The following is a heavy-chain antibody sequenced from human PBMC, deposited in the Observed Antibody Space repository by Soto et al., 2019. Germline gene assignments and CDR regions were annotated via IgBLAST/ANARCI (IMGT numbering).Heavy chain of an antibody. J-gene: IGHJ4*02. D-gene: IGHD1-26*01. CDR2: IYPGDSDT. CDR1: GHSFASHW. Sequence: HGESLKISCKGSGHSFASHWVAWVRQMPEKVLEWIGTIYPGDSDTKYSSAFRGQVTISADTSVSTAYLQWRSLEATDSAICYCGRYSRSSWHYLDFWGQVXLFTVYS. V-gene: IGHV5-51*01. CDR3: GRYSRSSWHYLDF.